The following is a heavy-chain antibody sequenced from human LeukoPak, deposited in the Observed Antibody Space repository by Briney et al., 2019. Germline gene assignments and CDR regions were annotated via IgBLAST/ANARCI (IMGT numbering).Heavy chain of an antibody. CDR1: GFTFSNYW. V-gene: IGHV3-74*01. J-gene: IGHJ5*02. CDR3: ARDLGQYYDTSDNWFDP. Sequence: GSLRLSCAASGFTFSNYWMHWVRQAPGKGLVWVSRINSDGINTSYADSVKGRFTTSRDNAKNTLNLQMNSLRAEDTAVYYCARDLGQYYDTSDNWFDPWGQGTLVTVSS. CDR2: INSDGINT. D-gene: IGHD3-22*01.